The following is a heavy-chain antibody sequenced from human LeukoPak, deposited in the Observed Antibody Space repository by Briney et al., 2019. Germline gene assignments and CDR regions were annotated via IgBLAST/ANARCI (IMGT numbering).Heavy chain of an antibody. Sequence: PGGSLRLSCAATGFTFSSYGMHWVRQAPGKGLEWVAVIWYDGSNKYYAESVKGRFTISRGNSKNTLFLQMNSLRAEDTAVYYCARVYCSGGSCYSVVYYYYGMDVWGQGTTVTVSS. D-gene: IGHD2-15*01. CDR2: IWYDGSNK. CDR1: GFTFSSYG. CDR3: ARVYCSGGSCYSVVYYYYGMDV. V-gene: IGHV3-33*01. J-gene: IGHJ6*02.